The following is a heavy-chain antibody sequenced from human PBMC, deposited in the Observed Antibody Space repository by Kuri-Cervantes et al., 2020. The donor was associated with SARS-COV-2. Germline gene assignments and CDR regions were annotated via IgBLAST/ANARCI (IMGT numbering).Heavy chain of an antibody. J-gene: IGHJ4*02. V-gene: IGHV4-61*02. CDR1: GGSISSGGYY. Sequence: SETLSLTCTVSGGSISSGGYYWSWIRQPAGKGLEWIGRIYTSGSTNYNPSLKSRVTMSVDTSKNQFSLKLSSVTAADTAVYYCARERGIAAAGTNYFDYWGQGTLVTVSS. CDR2: IYTSGST. CDR3: ARERGIAAAGTNYFDY. D-gene: IGHD6-13*01.